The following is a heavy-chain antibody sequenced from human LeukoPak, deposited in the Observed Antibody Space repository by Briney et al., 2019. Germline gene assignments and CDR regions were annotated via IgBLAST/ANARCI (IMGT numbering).Heavy chain of an antibody. J-gene: IGHJ6*03. CDR1: GFTVSSNY. CDR2: IYSDGST. CDR3: ARDRPYYYYMDV. Sequence: GGSLRLSCAASGFTVSSNYMSWVRQAPGKGLEWVSEIYSDGSTYYAASVKGRFTISRDNAKNSLYLQMNSLRAEDTAVYYCARDRPYYYYMDVWGKGTTVTVSS. V-gene: IGHV3-53*01.